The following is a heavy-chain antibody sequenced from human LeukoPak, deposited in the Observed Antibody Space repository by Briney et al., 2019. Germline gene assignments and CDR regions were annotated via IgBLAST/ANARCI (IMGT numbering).Heavy chain of an antibody. CDR2: INAGNGNT. CDR1: GYTFTSYA. CDR3: ARDLIPLGYCSSTSCLAGGMDV. D-gene: IGHD2-2*01. V-gene: IGHV1-3*01. J-gene: IGHJ6*02. Sequence: VASVKVSCKASGYTFTSYAMHWVRQAPGQRLEWMGWINAGNGNTKYSQKFQGRVTITRDTSASTAYMELSSLRSEDTAVYYCARDLIPLGYCSSTSCLAGGMDVWGQGTTVTVSS.